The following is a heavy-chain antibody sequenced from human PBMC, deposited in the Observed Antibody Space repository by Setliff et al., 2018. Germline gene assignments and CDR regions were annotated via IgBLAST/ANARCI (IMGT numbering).Heavy chain of an antibody. CDR2: ISADNGHT. D-gene: IGHD6-25*01. J-gene: IGHJ4*02. V-gene: IGHV1-18*01. CDR3: ARAGLAAAGRKGVFDH. Sequence: ASVKVSCKTSGYTFSSYGISWVRQAPGQGLQWMGWISADNGHTKNVQEFQGWVTMTRDTSTSTVYMELNSLTSDDTAVYYCARAGLAAAGRKGVFDHWGQGTLVTVSS. CDR1: GYTFSSYG.